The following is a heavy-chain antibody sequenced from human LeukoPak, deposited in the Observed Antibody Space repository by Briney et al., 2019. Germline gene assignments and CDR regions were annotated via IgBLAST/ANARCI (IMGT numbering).Heavy chain of an antibody. V-gene: IGHV4-59*08. CDR1: GGSISLYY. J-gene: IGHJ5*02. CDR2: VSYSGTT. CDR3: ARRVIMSAAGVPDTWLDP. D-gene: IGHD2-8*01. Sequence: SETLSLTCTVFGGSISLYYWTWIRQPPGKGLEWIGYVSYSGTTTYNPSLQSRVTISIDTSKNQFSLNLSSVTAADTAVYYCARRVIMSAAGVPDTWLDPWGQGILVTVSS.